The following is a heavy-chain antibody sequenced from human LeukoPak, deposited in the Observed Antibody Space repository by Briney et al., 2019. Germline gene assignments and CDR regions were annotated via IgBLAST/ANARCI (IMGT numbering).Heavy chain of an antibody. D-gene: IGHD5-24*01. CDR2: IIPIFGTA. Sequence: ASVKVSCKASGGTFSSYAISWVRQAPGQGLEWMGGIIPIFGTANYAQKFQGRVTITADESTSTAYIELSSLRSEDTAVYYCARVETQEGYGLSSDYYYYYYMDVWGKGTTVTISS. J-gene: IGHJ6*03. CDR1: GGTFSSYA. CDR3: ARVETQEGYGLSSDYYYYYYMDV. V-gene: IGHV1-69*13.